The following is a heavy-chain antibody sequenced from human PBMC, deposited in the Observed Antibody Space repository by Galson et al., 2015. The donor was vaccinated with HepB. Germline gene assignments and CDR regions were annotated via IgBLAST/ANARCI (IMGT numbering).Heavy chain of an antibody. CDR3: AKDRRSGYRYGMGV. CDR2: ISGSGGST. J-gene: IGHJ6*02. Sequence: SLRLSCAASGFTFSSYAMSWVRLAPGKGLEWVSAISGSGGSTYYADSVKGRFTISRDNSKNTLYLQMNSLRAEDTVVYYCAKDRRSGYRYGMGVWGQGTTVTVSS. D-gene: IGHD5-12*01. CDR1: GFTFSSYA. V-gene: IGHV3-23*01.